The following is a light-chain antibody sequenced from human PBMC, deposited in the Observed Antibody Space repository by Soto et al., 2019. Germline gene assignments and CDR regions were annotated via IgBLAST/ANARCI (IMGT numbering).Light chain of an antibody. Sequence: EIVLTQSPGTLSLSPGERATLSCRASQSVSSSSLAWYQQRPGQAPRLLVYGASSRPTGIPDRFSGSGSGTDFTLTISRLEPEDFAVYWCQQYGNSPSTFGQGTRLEIK. J-gene: IGKJ5*01. CDR3: QQYGNSPST. CDR1: QSVSSSS. V-gene: IGKV3-20*01. CDR2: GAS.